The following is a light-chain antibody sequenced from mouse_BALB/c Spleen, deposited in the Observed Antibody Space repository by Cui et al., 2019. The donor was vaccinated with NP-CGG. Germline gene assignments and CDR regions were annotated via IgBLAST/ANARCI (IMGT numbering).Light chain of an antibody. CDR1: TGAVTTSNY. J-gene: IGLJ1*01. CDR3: ALWYSNHWV. CDR2: GTN. V-gene: IGLV1*01. Sequence: QAVVTKVSATTTSPGETVTLTCRSSTGAVTTSNYANWVQEKPDHLFTGLIGGTNNRAPGVPARFSGSLIGDKAALTITGAQTEDEAIYFCALWYSNHWVFGGGTKLTVL.